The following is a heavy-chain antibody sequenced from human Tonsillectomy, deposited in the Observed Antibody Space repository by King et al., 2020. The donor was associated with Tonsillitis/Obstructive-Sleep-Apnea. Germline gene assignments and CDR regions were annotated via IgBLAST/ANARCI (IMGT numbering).Heavy chain of an antibody. V-gene: IGHV3-23*04. CDR1: GFTFSSYA. D-gene: IGHD2/OR15-2a*01. Sequence: VQLVESGGGLGQPGGSLRVSCAASGFTFSSYAMSWVRPAPGKGLEWGSGIIGRGTGAYSAYSVKGRFTISRDNSQNTLYLQMNSLRVEDTAVYYCAKAFSLGYFYYYMDVWGKGTTVTVSS. J-gene: IGHJ6*03. CDR3: AKAFSLGYFYYYMDV. CDR2: IIGRGTGA.